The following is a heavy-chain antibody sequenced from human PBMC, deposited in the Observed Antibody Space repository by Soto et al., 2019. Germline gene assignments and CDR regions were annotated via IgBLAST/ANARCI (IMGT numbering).Heavy chain of an antibody. CDR2: IYSSGST. CDR1: GGSVSSDTHY. V-gene: IGHV4-61*01. Sequence: QVQLQESGPGLVKPSETLSLTCTVSGGSVSSDTHYWSWLRQPPGKRLEWLGFIYSSGSTNYNPSLRSRVTTSVDTSKNQFSLKLRSVIVADTAVYHCARFVRSCSGTTCYTRADVWGQGTTVTVSS. J-gene: IGHJ6*02. D-gene: IGHD2-2*02. CDR3: ARFVRSCSGTTCYTRADV.